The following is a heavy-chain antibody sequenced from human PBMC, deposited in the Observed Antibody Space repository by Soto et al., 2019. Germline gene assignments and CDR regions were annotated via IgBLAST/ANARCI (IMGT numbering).Heavy chain of an antibody. J-gene: IGHJ3*01. D-gene: IGHD1-26*01. CDR1: GYTFINYG. Sequence: QVQLVQSGAEVKKPGASVRVSCKTSGYTFINYGITWVRQAPGQGLEWMVWLSAYNGDTSSSEKLQDRFTMTTDTSTTTLYMDLSSLTSAATEVYYCSRSSATVGGAGALDAWGQGTMVIVPS. V-gene: IGHV1-18*01. CDR2: LSAYNGDT. CDR3: SRSSATVGGAGALDA.